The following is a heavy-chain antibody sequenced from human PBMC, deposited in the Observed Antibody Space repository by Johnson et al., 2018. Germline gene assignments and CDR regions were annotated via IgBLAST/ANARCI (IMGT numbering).Heavy chain of an antibody. CDR3: SRDRGDYVYYMDV. D-gene: IGHD5-24*01. J-gene: IGHJ6*03. Sequence: VQLVESGGGLVQPGRSLRLSCTGSGFTFGEYAMSWFRQAPGKGLEWLGFLRRKAYGMKTEYDALVKGRFTISRDDSKSIAYLKMNSLKTEDTAVYYCSRDRGDYVYYMDVWGKGTTVTVSS. CDR2: LRRKAYGMKT. CDR1: GFTFGEYA. V-gene: IGHV3-49*03.